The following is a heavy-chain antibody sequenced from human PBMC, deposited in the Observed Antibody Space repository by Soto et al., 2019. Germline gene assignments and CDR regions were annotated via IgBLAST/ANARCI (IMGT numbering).Heavy chain of an antibody. Sequence: SETLSLTCTVSGGSISSYYWSWIRQPPGKGLEWIGYIYYSGSTNYNPSLKSRVTISVDTSKNQFSLKLSPVTAADTAVYYCAVTYGDYVGYWGQGTLVTVSS. V-gene: IGHV4-59*01. J-gene: IGHJ4*02. CDR1: GGSISSYY. D-gene: IGHD4-17*01. CDR2: IYYSGST. CDR3: AVTYGDYVGY.